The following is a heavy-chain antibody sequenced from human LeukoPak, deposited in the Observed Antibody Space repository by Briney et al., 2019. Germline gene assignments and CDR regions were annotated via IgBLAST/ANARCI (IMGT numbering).Heavy chain of an antibody. J-gene: IGHJ6*02. D-gene: IGHD3-9*01. CDR1: GFTFSRYG. Sequence: GGSLRLSCAASGFTFSRYGMHWVRQAPGKGLQWVAVISHDGSNKYYADSVKGRFTISRDNSKNTLYLQMNSLRAEDTAVYYCAKDRGPGNDDTLTGHYYYYGMDVWGQGTTVTVSS. CDR2: ISHDGSNK. V-gene: IGHV3-30*18. CDR3: AKDRGPGNDDTLTGHYYYYGMDV.